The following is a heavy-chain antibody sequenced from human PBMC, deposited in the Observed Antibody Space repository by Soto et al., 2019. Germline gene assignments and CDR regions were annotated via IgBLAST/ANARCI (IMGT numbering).Heavy chain of an antibody. CDR3: AIDGIGGTVFLGFWDY. J-gene: IGHJ4*02. CDR1: GSIFSGYG. D-gene: IGHD1-7*01. CDR2: IWYDGSNK. V-gene: IGHV3-33*01. Sequence: QKYLVESGGGVVQPGGSLRLSCVASGSIFSGYGMHWVRQAPGKCLEWVAVIWYDGSNKYYADSVKGRFTISRDNSKNMLYLQMDRMRAEDTAVYYCAIDGIGGTVFLGFWDYWDKVTLVTVSS.